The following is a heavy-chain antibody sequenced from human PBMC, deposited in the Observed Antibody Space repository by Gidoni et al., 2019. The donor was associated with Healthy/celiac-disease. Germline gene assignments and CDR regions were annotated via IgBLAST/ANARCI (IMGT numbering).Heavy chain of an antibody. CDR3: ARDRLLPGPFDY. J-gene: IGHJ4*02. CDR2: IWYDGSNK. Sequence: QVQLVESGGGVVQPGRSLRLSCAASGYTFSSYGMHWVRQAPGKGLEWVAVIWYDGSNKYYADSVKGRFTISRDNSKNTLYLQMNSLRAEDTAVYYCARDRLLPGPFDYWGQGTLVTVSS. CDR1: GYTFSSYG. V-gene: IGHV3-33*01. D-gene: IGHD2-2*01.